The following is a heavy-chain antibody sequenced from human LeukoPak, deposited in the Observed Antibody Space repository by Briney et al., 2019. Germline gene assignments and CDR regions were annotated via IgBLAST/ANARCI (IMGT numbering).Heavy chain of an antibody. V-gene: IGHV1-46*01. Sequence: GASVKVSCKASGYTFTSYYMHWVRQAPGQGLEWMGIINPSGGSTSYAQKFQGRVTMTRDMSTSTVYMELSSLRSEDTAVYYCARGDYYDSSGYYPSYFDYWGQGTLVTVSS. J-gene: IGHJ4*02. CDR3: ARGDYYDSSGYYPSYFDY. CDR1: GYTFTSYY. CDR2: INPSGGST. D-gene: IGHD3-22*01.